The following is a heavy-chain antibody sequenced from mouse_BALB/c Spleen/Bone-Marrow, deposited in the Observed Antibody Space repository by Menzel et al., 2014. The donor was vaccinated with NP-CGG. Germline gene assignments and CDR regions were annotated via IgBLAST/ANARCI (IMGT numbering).Heavy chain of an antibody. D-gene: IGHD2-2*01. CDR1: GFAFSSYD. CDR2: ISSGGGST. V-gene: IGHV5-12-1*01. J-gene: IGHJ1*01. CDR3: ARQGYGYVEFDV. Sequence: EVKLVESGGGLVKPGGSLKLSCAASGFAFSSYDMSWVRQTPEKRLEWVAYISSGGGSTYYPDTVKGRFTISRDNAKNTLYLQRSSLKSEDTAMYYCARQGYGYVEFDVWGAGTTVTVSS.